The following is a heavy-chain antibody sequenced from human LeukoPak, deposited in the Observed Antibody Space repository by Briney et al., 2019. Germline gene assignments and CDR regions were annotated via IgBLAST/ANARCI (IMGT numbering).Heavy chain of an antibody. D-gene: IGHD2-2*01. CDR2: INHSGST. CDR1: GGSFSGYY. J-gene: IGHJ6*04. CDR3: ARGRGYCSSTSCYAARYYYYGMDV. V-gene: IGHV4-34*01. Sequence: SETLSLTCAVYGGSFSGYYWSWIRQPPGKGLEWIGEINHSGSTNYNPSLKSRVTISVDTSKNQFSLKLSSVTAADTAVYYCARGRGYCSSTSCYAARYYYYGMDVWGKGTTVTVSS.